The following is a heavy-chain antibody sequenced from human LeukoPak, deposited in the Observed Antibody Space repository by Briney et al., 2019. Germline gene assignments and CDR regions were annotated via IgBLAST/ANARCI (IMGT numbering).Heavy chain of an antibody. J-gene: IGHJ4*02. CDR3: VRLFRSWSDGGVDQ. Sequence: GESLKISCQVSGYSFTKYWIGWVRQMSGKGLEWMGIIYPGDSDTRYSPSSEGQVTISADTSISTAYLQWSSLQASDTAMYYCVRLFRSWSDGGVDQWGQGTLVTVSS. V-gene: IGHV5-51*01. D-gene: IGHD6-13*01. CDR2: IYPGDSDT. CDR1: GYSFTKYW.